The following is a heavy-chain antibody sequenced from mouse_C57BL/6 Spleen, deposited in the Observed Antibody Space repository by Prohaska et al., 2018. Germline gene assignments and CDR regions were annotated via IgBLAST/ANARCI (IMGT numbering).Heavy chain of an antibody. CDR3: AREGYGSSYDYYAMDY. Sequence: CKASGYTFTDYYMNWVKQSHGKSLEWIGDINPNNGGTSYNQKFKGKATLTVDKASSTADMELRSRTSEDSAVDYCAREGYGSSYDYYAMDYWGQGTSVTVSS. J-gene: IGHJ4*01. V-gene: IGHV1-26*01. D-gene: IGHD1-1*01. CDR2: INPNNGGT. CDR1: GYTFTDYY.